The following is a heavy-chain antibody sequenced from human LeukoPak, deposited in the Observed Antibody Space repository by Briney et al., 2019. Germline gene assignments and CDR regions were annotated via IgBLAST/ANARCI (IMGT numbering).Heavy chain of an antibody. J-gene: IGHJ5*02. CDR2: INPSGGSK. V-gene: IGHV1-46*01. CDR3: ARGPQYYYDSSGYYYDTRFDP. CDR1: GYTFTIYY. D-gene: IGHD3-22*01. Sequence: ASVKLSCKASGYTFTIYYMHWVRQAPGQRLERMGIINPSGGSKSYAQKFQGRVTMTRDTSTSTVYMELSSMRSEDTAVYYCARGPQYYYDSSGYYYDTRFDPWGEGTLVTVSS.